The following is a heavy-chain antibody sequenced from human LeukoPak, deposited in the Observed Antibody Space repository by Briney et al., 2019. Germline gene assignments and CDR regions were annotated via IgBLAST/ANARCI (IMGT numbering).Heavy chain of an antibody. J-gene: IGHJ6*02. CDR2: INTNTGNP. V-gene: IGHV7-4-1*02. CDR3: ARIPPPNYDILTGRGGFYYYGMDV. CDR1: GYTFTSYA. Sequence: GASVKVSCKASGYTFTSYAMNWVRQAPGQGLEWMGWINTNTGNPTYAQGFTGRFVFSLDTSVSTAYLQISSLKAEDTAVYYCARIPPPNYDILTGRGGFYYYGMDVWGQGTTVTVSS. D-gene: IGHD3-9*01.